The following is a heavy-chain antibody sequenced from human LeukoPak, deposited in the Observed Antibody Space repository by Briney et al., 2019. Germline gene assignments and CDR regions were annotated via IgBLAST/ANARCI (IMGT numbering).Heavy chain of an antibody. J-gene: IGHJ4*02. D-gene: IGHD3-9*01. CDR2: IYYSGST. CDR3: ARALPEGAIYGWRFDY. CDR1: GGSISSYY. V-gene: IGHV4-59*01. Sequence: PSETLSLTCTVSGGSISSYYWSWIRQPPGKGLEWIGYIYYSGSTNYNPSLKSRVTISVDTSKNQFSPKLSSVTAADTAVYYCARALPEGAIYGWRFDYWGQGTLVTVSS.